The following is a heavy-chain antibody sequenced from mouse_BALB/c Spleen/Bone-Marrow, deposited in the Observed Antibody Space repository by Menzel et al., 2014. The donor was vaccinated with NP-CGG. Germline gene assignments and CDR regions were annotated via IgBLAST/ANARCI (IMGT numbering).Heavy chain of an antibody. CDR3: ARSFYGRSMDY. V-gene: IGHV1S56*01. D-gene: IGHD1-1*01. Sequence: QVQLQQSGPELVKPGASVRISCKASGYTFTSYYIHWLKQRPGQGLEWIGWIYPGNVNTNYNEKFKGKATLTADKSSGTAYMQLSSLTSEDSAVYFCARSFYGRSMDYWGQGTSVTVSS. CDR2: IYPGNVNT. J-gene: IGHJ4*01. CDR1: GYTFTSYY.